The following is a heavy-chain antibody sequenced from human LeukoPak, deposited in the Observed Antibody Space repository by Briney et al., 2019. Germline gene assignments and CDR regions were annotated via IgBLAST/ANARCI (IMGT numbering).Heavy chain of an antibody. J-gene: IGHJ6*02. Sequence: SETLSLTCAVSGGSFSGYYWSWIRQPPGKGPEWIGEINHSGSTNYNPSLKSRVTISVDTSKNQFSLKLSSVTAADTAVYYCASLTAWLQLERRGYYYYGMDVWGQGTTVTVSS. CDR3: ASLTAWLQLERRGYYYYGMDV. CDR1: GGSFSGYY. CDR2: INHSGST. V-gene: IGHV4-34*01. D-gene: IGHD1-1*01.